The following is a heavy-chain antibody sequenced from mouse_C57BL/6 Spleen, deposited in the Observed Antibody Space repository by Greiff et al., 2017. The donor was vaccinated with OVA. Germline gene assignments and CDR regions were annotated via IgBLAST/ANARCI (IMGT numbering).Heavy chain of an antibody. CDR3: ARAPYGSSWGYFDV. CDR1: GYTFTSYW. V-gene: IGHV1-61*01. D-gene: IGHD1-1*01. Sequence: QVQLQQPGAELVRPGSSVKLSCKASGYTFTSYWMDWVKQRPGQGLEWIGNIYPSDSETHYNQKFKDKATLTVDKSSSTAYMQLSSLTSGVSAVYYCARAPYGSSWGYFDVWGTGTTVTVSS. CDR2: IYPSDSET. J-gene: IGHJ1*03.